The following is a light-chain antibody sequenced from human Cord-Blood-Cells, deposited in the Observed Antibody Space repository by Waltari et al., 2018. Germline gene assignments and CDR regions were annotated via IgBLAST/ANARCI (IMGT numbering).Light chain of an antibody. J-gene: IGKJ1*01. CDR3: QQYNGYSPT. Sequence: DIQMTQSPSTLSASVGDRVTITCRASQSISSWLAWYQQKPGKAPKLLIYDASSLESGVPSRFSGSGSLTEFPLTISSLQPDDFATYYCQQYNGYSPTFGQGTKVEIK. V-gene: IGKV1-5*01. CDR2: DAS. CDR1: QSISSW.